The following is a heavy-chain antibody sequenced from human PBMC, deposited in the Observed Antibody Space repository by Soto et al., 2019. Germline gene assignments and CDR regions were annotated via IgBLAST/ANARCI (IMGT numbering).Heavy chain of an antibody. J-gene: IGHJ6*03. CDR1: GFTFDDYA. Sequence: EVQLVESGGGLVQPGRSLRLSCAASGFTFDDYAMRWVRQATGRGLEWVSGVSWNSGTKGYGDSVNGRFDITRGNAKNSLYMQMNSLRAEDKALYYCAKEYCSSTSCYDYYYYYMDVWGKGTTVTVSS. CDR3: AKEYCSSTSCYDYYYYYMDV. V-gene: IGHV3-9*01. CDR2: VSWNSGTK. D-gene: IGHD2-2*01.